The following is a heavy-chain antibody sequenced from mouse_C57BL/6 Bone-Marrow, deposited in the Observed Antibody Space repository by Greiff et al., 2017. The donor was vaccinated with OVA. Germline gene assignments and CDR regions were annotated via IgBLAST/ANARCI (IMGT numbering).Heavy chain of an antibody. CDR1: GYAFSSSW. J-gene: IGHJ3*01. CDR3: ARGWDYDTFAY. CDR2: IYPGDGDT. V-gene: IGHV1-82*01. D-gene: IGHD2-4*01. Sequence: VKVVESGPELVKPGASVKISCKASGYAFSSSWMNWVKQRPGKGLEWIGRIYPGDGDTNYNGEFKGKATLTADKSSSTAYMQLSSLTSEDSAVYFCARGWDYDTFAYWGQGTLVTVSA.